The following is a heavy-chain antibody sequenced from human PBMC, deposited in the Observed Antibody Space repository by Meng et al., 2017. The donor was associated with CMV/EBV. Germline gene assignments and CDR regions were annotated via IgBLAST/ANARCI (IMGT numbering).Heavy chain of an antibody. CDR3: SRGDYDFWSGYYTRIHGWFDP. CDR1: GYTFTSYD. CDR2: MNPNSGNT. Sequence: ASVKVSCKASGYTFTSYDINWVRQATGQGLEWMGWMNPNSGNTGYAQKLQGRVTITRNTSISTAYMELSSLRSEDTAVYYCSRGDYDFWSGYYTRIHGWFDPWGQGTLVTVFS. V-gene: IGHV1-8*03. D-gene: IGHD3-3*01. J-gene: IGHJ5*02.